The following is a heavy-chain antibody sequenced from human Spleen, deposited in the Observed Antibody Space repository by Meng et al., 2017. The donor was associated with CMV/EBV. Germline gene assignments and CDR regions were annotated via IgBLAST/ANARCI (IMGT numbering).Heavy chain of an antibody. D-gene: IGHD1-7*01. V-gene: IGHV1-2*02. J-gene: IGHJ4*02. Sequence: CKASGYTFSGYYMHWVRQAPGQGLEWMGWISPNSGDTNYAQKFQGRVTMTRDTSISTTYMELSSLRSDDSAIYYCARDPFGHITGTAYWGQGTLVTVSS. CDR2: ISPNSGDT. CDR3: ARDPFGHITGTAY. CDR1: GYTFSGYY.